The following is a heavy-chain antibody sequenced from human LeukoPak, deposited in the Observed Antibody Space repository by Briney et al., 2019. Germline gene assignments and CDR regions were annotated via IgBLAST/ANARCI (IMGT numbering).Heavy chain of an antibody. V-gene: IGHV3-66*01. CDR2: IYSGGST. CDR3: ARELYYGMDV. J-gene: IGHJ6*02. CDR1: GLTASSNY. Sequence: GGSLRPSCAASGLTASSNYMSWVRQAPGKGLEWVSVIYSGGSTYYADSVKGRFTISRGNSKNTLYLQMNSLRAEDTAVYYCARELYYGMDVWGQGTTVTVSS.